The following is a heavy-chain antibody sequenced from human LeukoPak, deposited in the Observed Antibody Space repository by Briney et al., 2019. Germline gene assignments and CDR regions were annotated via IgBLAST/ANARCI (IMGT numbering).Heavy chain of an antibody. CDR1: GFTFSSYE. D-gene: IGHD4-17*01. V-gene: IGHV3-48*03. CDR2: ISSSGSTI. Sequence: QPGGSLRLSCAASGFTFSSYEMNWVRQAPGKGLEWVSYISSSGSTIYYADSVKGRFTISRDNAKNSLYLQMNSLRAEGTAVYYCARDFDYGDYGGYFDYWGQGTLVTVSS. CDR3: ARDFDYGDYGGYFDY. J-gene: IGHJ4*02.